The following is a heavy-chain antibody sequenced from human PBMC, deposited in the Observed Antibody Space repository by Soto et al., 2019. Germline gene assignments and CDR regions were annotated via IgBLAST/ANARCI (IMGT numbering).Heavy chain of an antibody. CDR1: GGPFSSYA. CDR2: IIPISGTA. J-gene: IGHJ6*02. V-gene: IGHV1-69*01. CDR3: ARSQGSSTSLEIYYYYYYGMAV. Sequence: QVQLVQSGAEVQKPGSSVKVSCKASGGPFSSYAISWVRQAPGQGLEWMGGIIPISGTANYAQKFQGRGTITADESTSTAYMEMSSLRSEDTAVYYCARSQGSSTSLEIYYYYYYGMAVWGQGTTVTVSS. D-gene: IGHD2-2*01.